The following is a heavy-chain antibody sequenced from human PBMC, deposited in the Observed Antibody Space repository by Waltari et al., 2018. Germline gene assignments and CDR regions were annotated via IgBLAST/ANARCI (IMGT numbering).Heavy chain of an antibody. Sequence: QVQLVQSGAAVKKPGSSVKVSCKASGGTFSSYTIRWVRQAPGQGLEWMGRIIPILGIANYAQKFQGRVTITADKSTSTAYMELSSLRSEDTAVYYCARSGDGYNYGSGCFQHWGQGTLVTVSS. J-gene: IGHJ1*01. CDR2: IIPILGIA. V-gene: IGHV1-69*02. D-gene: IGHD5-12*01. CDR1: GGTFSSYT. CDR3: ARSGDGYNYGSGCFQH.